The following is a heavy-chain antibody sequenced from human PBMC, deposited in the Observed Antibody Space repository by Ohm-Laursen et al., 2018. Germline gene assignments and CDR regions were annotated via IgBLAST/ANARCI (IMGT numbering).Heavy chain of an antibody. V-gene: IGHV4-31*03. CDR1: GGSISSGAYC. CDR3: ARQISIAARTYYYYGMDV. Sequence: TLSLTCTVSGGSISSGAYCWSWIRQHPGKGLEWIGYIYHSGSTYYNPSLKSRVNISVDTSKNQFSLKLSSVTAADTAVYYCARQISIAARTYYYYGMDVWGQGTTVTVSS. J-gene: IGHJ6*02. CDR2: IYHSGST. D-gene: IGHD6-6*01.